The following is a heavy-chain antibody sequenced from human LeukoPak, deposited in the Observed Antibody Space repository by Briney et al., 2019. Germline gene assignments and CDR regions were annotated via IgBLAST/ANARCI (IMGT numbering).Heavy chain of an antibody. Sequence: SETLSLTCTVSGYSISSGYYWVWIRQTPGKGLEWIGSIYRSGSTNYNPSLNSRVTISRDTSKNHFSLELSSVTAADTAVYFCARGRVSSSSWYSTYYYYFYMDVWGKGTTVTVSS. CDR1: GYSISSGYY. CDR3: ARGRVSSSSWYSTYYYYFYMDV. CDR2: IYRSGST. V-gene: IGHV4-38-2*02. J-gene: IGHJ6*03. D-gene: IGHD6-13*01.